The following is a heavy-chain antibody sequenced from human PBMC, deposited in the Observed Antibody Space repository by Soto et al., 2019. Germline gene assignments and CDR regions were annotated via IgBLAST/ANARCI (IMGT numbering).Heavy chain of an antibody. Sequence: PSEALSVTGTVPVGSSSSYYWSWMRQPPGKGLEWIGYIYYSGSTNYNPSLKSRVTISVDTSKNQFSLKLSSVTAADTAVYYCARSYSSTLENWFDPWGQGTLVTVSS. CDR1: VGSSSSYY. V-gene: IGHV4-59*01. CDR2: IYYSGST. J-gene: IGHJ5*02. D-gene: IGHD6-13*01. CDR3: ARSYSSTLENWFDP.